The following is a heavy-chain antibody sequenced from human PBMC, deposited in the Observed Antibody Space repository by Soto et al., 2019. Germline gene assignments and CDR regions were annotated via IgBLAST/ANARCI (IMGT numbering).Heavy chain of an antibody. CDR2: ISSSSSTI. CDR3: ARVFPASPLSRSSYFDP. V-gene: IGHV3-48*01. J-gene: IGHJ5*02. Sequence: GGSLRLSCAASGFTFSTYSMNWVRQAPGKGLEWVSYISSSSSTIFYTDSVKGRFTVSRDNAKNSLYLQMNSLRAEDTAVYYCARVFPASPLSRSSYFDPWGQGILVTVSS. D-gene: IGHD6-6*01. CDR1: GFTFSTYS.